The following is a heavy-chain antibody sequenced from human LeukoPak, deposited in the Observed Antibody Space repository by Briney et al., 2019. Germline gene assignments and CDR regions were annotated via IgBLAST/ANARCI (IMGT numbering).Heavy chain of an antibody. J-gene: IGHJ4*02. D-gene: IGHD3/OR15-3a*01. CDR2: ISDSGGST. CDR3: AKRGVVIRVVLVGFHKEAYYFES. V-gene: IGHV3-23*01. CDR1: GITLSNYG. Sequence: GGSLRLSCAVSGITLSNYGMSWVIQAPGKGLEWVAGISDSGGSTKYADSVKGRFTISRDNPKNTLFLQMNSLRAEDTAVYFCAKRGVVIRVVLVGFHKEAYYFESWGQGALVTVSS.